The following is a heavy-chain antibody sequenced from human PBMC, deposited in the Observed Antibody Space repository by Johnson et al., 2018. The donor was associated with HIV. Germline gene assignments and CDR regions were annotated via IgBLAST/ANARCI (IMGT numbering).Heavy chain of an antibody. CDR2: IRSKPYSYAT. D-gene: IGHD3-22*01. Sequence: VQLVESGGGLVQPGESLKLSCAASGFTFSGSAMHWVRQASGNGLEWVGRIRSKPYSYATAYAASVTGRLTISRDDSKHTAYLQMNSLTTEDTAVYYCTRTDDTYNYEYSGYVDAFDIWGQGTMVTVSS. V-gene: IGHV3-73*01. J-gene: IGHJ3*02. CDR1: GFTFSGSA. CDR3: TRTDDTYNYEYSGYVDAFDI.